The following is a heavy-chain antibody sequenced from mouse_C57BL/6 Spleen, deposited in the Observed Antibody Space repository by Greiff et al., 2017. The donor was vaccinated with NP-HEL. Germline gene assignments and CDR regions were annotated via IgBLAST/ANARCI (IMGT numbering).Heavy chain of an antibody. Sequence: VQLVESGAELVKPGASVKLSCKASGYTFTSYWMQWVKQRPGQGLEWIGEIDPSDSYTNYNQKFKGKATLTVDTSSSTAYMQLSSLTSEDSAVYYCARAGTRDFDYWGQGTTLTVSS. J-gene: IGHJ2*01. V-gene: IGHV1-50*01. CDR1: GYTFTSYW. D-gene: IGHD4-1*01. CDR2: IDPSDSYT. CDR3: ARAGTRDFDY.